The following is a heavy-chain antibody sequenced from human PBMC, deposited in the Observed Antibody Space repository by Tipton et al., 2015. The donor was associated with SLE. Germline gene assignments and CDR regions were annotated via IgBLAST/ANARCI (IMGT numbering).Heavy chain of an antibody. Sequence: SLRLSCAASGFTFSSYSMNWVRQAPGKGLEWASSISSSSSYIYYADSVKGRFTISRDNAKNSLYLQMNSLRAEDPAVYYCARDQALGYWGQGTLVTVSS. CDR2: ISSSSSYI. CDR1: GFTFSSYS. CDR3: ARDQALGY. V-gene: IGHV3-21*03. D-gene: IGHD7-27*01. J-gene: IGHJ4*02.